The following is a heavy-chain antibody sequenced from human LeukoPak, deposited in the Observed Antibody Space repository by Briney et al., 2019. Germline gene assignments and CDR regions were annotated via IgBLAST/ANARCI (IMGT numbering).Heavy chain of an antibody. Sequence: ASVKVSCKASGYTFTGYYMHWVRQAPGQGLEWMRWINPNSGGTNYAQKFQGRVTMTRDTSISTAYMELTRLRSDDTAVYYCWRDRGGEGGRGDLDYWGQGTLVTVSS. D-gene: IGHD3-16*01. CDR2: INPNSGGT. V-gene: IGHV1-2*02. CDR3: WRDRGGEGGRGDLDY. J-gene: IGHJ4*02. CDR1: GYTFTGYY.